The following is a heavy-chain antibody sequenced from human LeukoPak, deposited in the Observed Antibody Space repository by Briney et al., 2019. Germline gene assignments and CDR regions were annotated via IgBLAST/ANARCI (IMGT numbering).Heavy chain of an antibody. D-gene: IGHD3-9*01. CDR2: IYYSGST. CDR1: GGSISSGGYY. Sequence: SETLSLTCTVSGGSISSGGYYWSWIRQHPGKGLEWIGYIYYSGSTYYNPSLMSRVTISVDTSKNQFSLKLSSVTAADTAVYYCARGGVLTGYLYWGQGTLVTVSS. J-gene: IGHJ4*02. V-gene: IGHV4-31*03. CDR3: ARGGVLTGYLY.